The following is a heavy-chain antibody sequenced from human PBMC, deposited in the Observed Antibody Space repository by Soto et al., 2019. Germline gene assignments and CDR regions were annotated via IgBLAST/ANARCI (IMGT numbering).Heavy chain of an antibody. V-gene: IGHV3-23*01. D-gene: IGHD3-22*01. CDR3: AKDLYYDSSGYYPPFFDY. CDR1: GFTFSSYA. CDR2: ISGSGGST. Sequence: EVQLLESGGGLVQPGGSLRLSCAASGFTFSSYAMSWVRQAPGKGLERVSAISGSGGSTYYADSVKGRFTISRDNSKNTLYLQMNSLRAEDTAVYYCAKDLYYDSSGYYPPFFDYWGQGTLVTVSS. J-gene: IGHJ4*02.